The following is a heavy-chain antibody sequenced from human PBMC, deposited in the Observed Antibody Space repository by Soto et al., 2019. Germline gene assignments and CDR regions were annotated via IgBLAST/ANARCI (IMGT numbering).Heavy chain of an antibody. V-gene: IGHV3-30-3*01. J-gene: IGHJ6*02. CDR3: ARPRDYDSSGYYSEVYYYGMDV. Sequence: GGSLRLSCAASGFTFSSYAMHWVRQAPGKGLEWVAVISYDGSNKYYADSVKGRFTISRDNSKNTLYLQMNSLRAEDTAVYYCARPRDYDSSGYYSEVYYYGMDVWGQGTTVTVSS. CDR1: GFTFSSYA. D-gene: IGHD3-22*01. CDR2: ISYDGSNK.